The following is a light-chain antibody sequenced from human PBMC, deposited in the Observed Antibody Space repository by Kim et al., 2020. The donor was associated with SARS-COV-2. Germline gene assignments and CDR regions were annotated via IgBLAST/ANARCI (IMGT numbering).Light chain of an antibody. CDR2: QDN. CDR1: KLGDKY. V-gene: IGLV3-1*01. CDR3: QAWDGSTWV. J-gene: IGLJ3*02. Sequence: SYELTQPPSVSVSPGQTASITCSGDKLGDKYACWYHQKPGQSPVLVIYQDNKRPSGIPERFSGSNSGNTATLTISGTQAMDEADYYCQAWDGSTWVFGGGTQLTVL.